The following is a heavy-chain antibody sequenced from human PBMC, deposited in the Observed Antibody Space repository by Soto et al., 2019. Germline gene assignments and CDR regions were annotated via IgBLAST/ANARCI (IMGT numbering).Heavy chain of an antibody. V-gene: IGHV3-64*01. J-gene: IGHJ4*02. CDR2: ISSNGGST. CDR1: GFTFSSYA. Sequence: EVQLVESGGGLVQPGGSLRLSCAASGFTFSSYAMHWVRQSPGKGLEYVSAISSNGGSTYYANSVKGRFTISRDNSMNTLYLQMGSLRAEDMAVYYCARQGRAVSSYYFDYWGQGTLVTFTS. D-gene: IGHD3-10*01. CDR3: ARQGRAVSSYYFDY.